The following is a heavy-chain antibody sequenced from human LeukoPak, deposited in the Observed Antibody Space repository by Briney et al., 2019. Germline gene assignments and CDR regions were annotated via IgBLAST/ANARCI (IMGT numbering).Heavy chain of an antibody. CDR2: INQGGSEK. Sequence: GGSLRLSCAASGFSFNNYWMNWVRQAPGKGLEWVANINQGGSEKYYVNSVKGRFTISRDNAKNSLYLQMGSLRAEDTAVYYCVRELEGYCSSTSCPSLYYYYYGMDVWGQGTTVTVSS. CDR1: GFSFNNYW. CDR3: VRELEGYCSSTSCPSLYYYYYGMDV. D-gene: IGHD2-2*01. V-gene: IGHV3-7*03. J-gene: IGHJ6*02.